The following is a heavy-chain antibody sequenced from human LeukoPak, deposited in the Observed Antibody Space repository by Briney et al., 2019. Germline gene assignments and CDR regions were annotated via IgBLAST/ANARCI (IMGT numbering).Heavy chain of an antibody. CDR1: GFSFKDYA. CDR3: AKDIVASVLPGYYGGFDS. V-gene: IGHV3-9*01. D-gene: IGHD3-9*01. J-gene: IGHJ4*02. CDR2: IGWDSGSL. Sequence: GGSLRLSCAASGFSFKDYAMHWLRHAPGKGLEWVSGIGWDSGSLDYAGSVKGRFTISRDNAGSTLFLEMTSLRREDTALYYCAKDIVASVLPGYYGGFDSWGQGTRVTVSS.